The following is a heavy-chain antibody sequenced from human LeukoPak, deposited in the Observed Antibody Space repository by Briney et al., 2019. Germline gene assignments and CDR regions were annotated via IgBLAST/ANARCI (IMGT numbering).Heavy chain of an antibody. Sequence: SETLSLTFTVSRYSISTGYYWGCIRQPPGKGLEWIGSIYHSGSTYYNPSLKSRVTMSVDTSKNQFSLKLSSVTAADTAVYYCAREIYSSSWYANHWGQGTLVTVPS. D-gene: IGHD6-13*01. V-gene: IGHV4-38-2*02. CDR2: IYHSGST. J-gene: IGHJ5*02. CDR1: RYSISTGYY. CDR3: AREIYSSSWYANH.